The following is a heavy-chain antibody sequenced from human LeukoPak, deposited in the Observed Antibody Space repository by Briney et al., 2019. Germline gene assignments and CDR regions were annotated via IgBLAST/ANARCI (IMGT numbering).Heavy chain of an antibody. D-gene: IGHD5-24*01. V-gene: IGHV4-31*03. J-gene: IGHJ4*02. Sequence: PSQTLSLTCTVSGGSISSGGYYWSWIRQHPGKGLEWIGYIYYSGSTYYNPSLKSRVTISVDTSKNQFSLKLSSVTAADTAVYYCARVENARTGPGLYIDYWGQGTLVTVSS. CDR3: ARVENARTGPGLYIDY. CDR1: GGSISSGGYY. CDR2: IYYSGST.